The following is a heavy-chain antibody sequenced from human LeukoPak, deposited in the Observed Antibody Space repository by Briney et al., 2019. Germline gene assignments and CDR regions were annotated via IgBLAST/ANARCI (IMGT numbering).Heavy chain of an antibody. Sequence: SETLSLTCAVYGGSFSGYYWSWIRQPPGKGLEWIGEINYSGSTNYNPSLKSRVTISVDTSKNQFSLKLSSVTAADTAVYYCARGRITMVRGVLYYFDYWGQGTLVTVSS. CDR1: GGSFSGYY. J-gene: IGHJ4*02. D-gene: IGHD3-10*01. CDR3: ARGRITMVRGVLYYFDY. V-gene: IGHV4-34*01. CDR2: INYSGST.